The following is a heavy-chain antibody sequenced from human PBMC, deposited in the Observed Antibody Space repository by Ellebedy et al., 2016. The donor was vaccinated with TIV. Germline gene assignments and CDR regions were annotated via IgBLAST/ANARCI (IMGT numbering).Heavy chain of an antibody. D-gene: IGHD3-10*01. Sequence: GGSLRLXXAASGFTFSSYSMNWVRQAPGKGLEYVGRIESKTDGGTTKYAASVRGRFTISRDDSKNTLDLEMNSLEPEDTAVYYCVTFPVPYRGQTLDYWGQGTLVTVSS. CDR2: IESKTDGGTT. CDR1: GFTFSSYS. CDR3: VTFPVPYRGQTLDY. V-gene: IGHV3-15*04. J-gene: IGHJ4*02.